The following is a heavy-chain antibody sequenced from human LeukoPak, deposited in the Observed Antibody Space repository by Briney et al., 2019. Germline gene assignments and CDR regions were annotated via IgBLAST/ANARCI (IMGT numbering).Heavy chain of an antibody. D-gene: IGHD3-22*01. Sequence: GGSLRLSCAASGFTFSAYGMNWVRQAPGKGLEWVSSMSGSPNYEQYADSVKGRFTISRDNSENTLYLRMNSLRADDTAVYYCARDSSSSGYSETEYWGQGTLVTVSS. CDR3: ARDSSSSGYSETEY. CDR1: GFTFSAYG. V-gene: IGHV3-21*01. CDR2: MSGSPNYE. J-gene: IGHJ4*02.